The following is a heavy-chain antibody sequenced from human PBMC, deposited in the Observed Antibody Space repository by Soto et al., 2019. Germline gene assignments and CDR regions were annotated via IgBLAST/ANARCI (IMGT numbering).Heavy chain of an antibody. CDR1: GGSISSYY. Sequence: QVRLQESGPGLVKPSETLSLTCTVSGGSISSYYWSWIRQPPGKGLEWIGYMYNTGSNIYNPSLMSRVRISVDTSKNQFSLKLNSVTAADTAVYYCARDLWGYCGADCYPLDVWGQGTTVTVSS. J-gene: IGHJ6*02. CDR3: ARDLWGYCGADCYPLDV. V-gene: IGHV4-59*01. D-gene: IGHD2-21*02. CDR2: MYNTGSN.